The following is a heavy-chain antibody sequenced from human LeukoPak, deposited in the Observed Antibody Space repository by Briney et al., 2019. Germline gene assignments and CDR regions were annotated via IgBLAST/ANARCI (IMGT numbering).Heavy chain of an antibody. Sequence: PGGSLRLSCAASGFTFDDYAMHWVRQAPGKGLEWVSGISWNSGSIGYADSVKGRFTISRDNAKNSLYLQMNSLRAEDMALYYCATSRGYYYDSSGYYYVRGGAFDIWGQGTMVTVSS. V-gene: IGHV3-9*03. CDR1: GFTFDDYA. D-gene: IGHD3-22*01. CDR3: ATSRGYYYDSSGYYYVRGGAFDI. CDR2: ISWNSGSI. J-gene: IGHJ3*02.